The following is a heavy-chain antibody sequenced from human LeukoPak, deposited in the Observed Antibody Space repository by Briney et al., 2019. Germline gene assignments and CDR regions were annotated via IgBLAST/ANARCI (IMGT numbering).Heavy chain of an antibody. CDR3: TGVAIFGVVRYYYYGMDV. CDR2: IKSNTGGGTT. J-gene: IGHJ6*02. D-gene: IGHD3-3*01. CDR1: GFTFSNAW. V-gene: IGHV3-15*01. Sequence: GGSLRLSCAASGFTFSNAWMSWVRQAPGKGLEWVGRIKSNTGGGTTDYAAPVKGRFTISRDDSKYTLYLQMNSLKTEDTAVYYCTGVAIFGVVRYYYYGMDVWGQGTTVTVSS.